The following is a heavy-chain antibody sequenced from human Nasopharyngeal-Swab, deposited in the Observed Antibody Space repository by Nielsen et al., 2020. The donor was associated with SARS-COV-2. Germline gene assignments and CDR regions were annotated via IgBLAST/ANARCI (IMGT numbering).Heavy chain of an antibody. J-gene: IGHJ4*02. Sequence: GESLKISCAASGFIFSTCAMSWFRQAPGKGLVWVSRVNQDGSRTDYADSVRGRFTISRDNAKNTLYLQMNSLRVEDTAVYYCVKHQGNSSDQWGQGTLVTVSS. V-gene: IGHV3-74*01. CDR2: VNQDGSRT. CDR3: VKHQGNSSDQ. CDR1: GFIFSTCA.